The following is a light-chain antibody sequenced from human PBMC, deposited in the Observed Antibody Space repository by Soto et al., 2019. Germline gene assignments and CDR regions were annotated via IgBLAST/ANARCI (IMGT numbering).Light chain of an antibody. V-gene: IGLV2-14*01. J-gene: IGLJ1*01. Sequence: QSALTQPASVSGSPGQSITISCTGTSSDVGGYNYVSWYQQHPGKAPKLMIYEVSNRPSGVSNRFSGSKSGNTASLTISGLQAEDEADYYCSSYTSSSTHKYVFGTGTELTVL. CDR2: EVS. CDR1: SSDVGGYNY. CDR3: SSYTSSSTHKYV.